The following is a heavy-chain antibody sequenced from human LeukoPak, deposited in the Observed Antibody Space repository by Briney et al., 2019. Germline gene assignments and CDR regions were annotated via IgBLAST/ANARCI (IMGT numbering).Heavy chain of an antibody. V-gene: IGHV1-8*01. J-gene: IGHJ1*01. Sequence: GASVKVSCKASGYTFTSYDINWVRQATGQGLEWMGWTNPNSGNKGYAQKFQGRVTMTRNTSISTAYMELSSLRSEDTAVYYCARGRLASAVAGIFPHWGQGTLVTVSS. CDR2: TNPNSGNK. D-gene: IGHD6-19*01. CDR3: ARGRLASAVAGIFPH. CDR1: GYTFTSYD.